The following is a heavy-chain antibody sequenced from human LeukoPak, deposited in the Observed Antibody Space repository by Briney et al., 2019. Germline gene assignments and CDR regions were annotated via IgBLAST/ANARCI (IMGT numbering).Heavy chain of an antibody. V-gene: IGHV3-74*01. J-gene: IGHJ4*02. CDR2: INSDGSST. D-gene: IGHD6-13*01. Sequence: GSLRLSCAASGFTFSNYWMHWVRQAPGKGLVWFSRINSDGSSTSYADSVKGRFTISRDNAKNTLYLQMNSLRAEDTAVYYCANMARSSSWTPNFDYWGQGTLVTVSS. CDR1: GFTFSNYW. CDR3: ANMARSSSWTPNFDY.